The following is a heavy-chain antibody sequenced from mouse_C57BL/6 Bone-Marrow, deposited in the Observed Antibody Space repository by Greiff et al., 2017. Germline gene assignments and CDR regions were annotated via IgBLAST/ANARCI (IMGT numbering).Heavy chain of an antibody. J-gene: IGHJ4*01. CDR1: GYTFTSYW. Sequence: QVQLQQPGAELVTPGASVKLSCKASGYTFTSYWMHWVKQRPGQGLEWIGEIDPTDSYTNYNQKFKGKSTLTVDKSSSTAYMQLSSQTSEDSAVYYCAISPYAMDYWGQGTSVTVSS. CDR3: AISPYAMDY. V-gene: IGHV1-69*01. CDR2: IDPTDSYT.